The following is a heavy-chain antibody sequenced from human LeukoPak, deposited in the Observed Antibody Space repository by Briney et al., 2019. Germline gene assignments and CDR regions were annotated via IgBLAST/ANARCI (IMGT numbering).Heavy chain of an antibody. CDR1: GGSISGYY. V-gene: IGHV4-4*07. CDR2: IYTTGTT. D-gene: IGHD1-26*01. J-gene: IGHJ4*02. Sequence: SETLSLTCTVSGGSISGYYWTWVRQPAGKGLEWIGRIYTTGTTNYNPSLKSRVTMSIDTSTKEFSLKLSSVTAADTAVYYCARVSQEWEHKGGFDYWGQGTLVTVSS. CDR3: ARVSQEWEHKGGFDY.